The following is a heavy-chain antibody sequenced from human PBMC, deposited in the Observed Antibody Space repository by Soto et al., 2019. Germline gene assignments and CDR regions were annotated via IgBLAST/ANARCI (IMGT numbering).Heavy chain of an antibody. J-gene: IGHJ4*02. D-gene: IGHD3-22*01. CDR3: ARADDSSGYYVFDY. V-gene: IGHV4-59*01. CDR2: IYYSGST. Sequence: SETLSLTCTVSGGSISSYYWSWIRQPPGKGLEWIGYIYYSGSTNYNPSLKSRVTISVDTSKNQFSLKLSSVTAADTAVYYCARADDSSGYYVFDYWGQGTLVTVSS. CDR1: GGSISSYY.